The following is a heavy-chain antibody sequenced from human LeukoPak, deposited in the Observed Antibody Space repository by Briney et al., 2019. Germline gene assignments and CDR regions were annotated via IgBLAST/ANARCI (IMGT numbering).Heavy chain of an antibody. Sequence: GGSLRLSCAASGFTFSRHGMTWVRQAPGKGLEWVAAISDSGYTTYYADFVKGRFTISRDNSKNTLYLQMNSLRAEDTAVYYCAKDRGLDDSSGYVNWFDPWGQGTLVTVSS. D-gene: IGHD3-22*01. CDR2: ISDSGYTT. CDR1: GFTFSRHG. CDR3: AKDRGLDDSSGYVNWFDP. J-gene: IGHJ5*02. V-gene: IGHV3-23*01.